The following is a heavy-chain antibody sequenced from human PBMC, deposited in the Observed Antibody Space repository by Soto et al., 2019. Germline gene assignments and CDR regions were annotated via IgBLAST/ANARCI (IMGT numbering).Heavy chain of an antibody. CDR3: ASRGATAYCSGGSCYARGFDY. J-gene: IGHJ4*02. D-gene: IGHD2-15*01. Sequence: QVQLQESGPGLVKPSQTLSLTCTVSGGSISSGDYYWSWIRQPPGKGLEWIGYIYYSGSTYYNPSLRCRVTIAVDTSKHQFSLKLSSVAAADTAVYYCASRGATAYCSGGSCYARGFDYWGQGTLVSVSS. V-gene: IGHV4-30-4*01. CDR2: IYYSGST. CDR1: GGSISSGDYY.